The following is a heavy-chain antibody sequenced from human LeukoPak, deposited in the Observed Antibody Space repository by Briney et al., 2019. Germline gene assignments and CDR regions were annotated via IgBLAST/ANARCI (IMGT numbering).Heavy chain of an antibody. CDR3: AKVRGVVGAPYGY. CDR2: ISSSGGST. J-gene: IGHJ4*02. D-gene: IGHD3-3*01. V-gene: IGHV3-23*01. Sequence: GGSLRLSCAASGFTFSSYTMNWVRQAPGKGLEWVSAISSSGGSTYYADSVKGRFTISRDNSKNTLYLQMNSLRAEDTAVYYGAKVRGVVGAPYGYWGQGTLVTVSS. CDR1: GFTFSSYT.